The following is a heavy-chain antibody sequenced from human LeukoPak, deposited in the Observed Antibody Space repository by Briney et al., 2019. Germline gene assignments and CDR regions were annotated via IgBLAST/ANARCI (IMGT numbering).Heavy chain of an antibody. V-gene: IGHV4-34*01. CDR2: INHSGST. Sequence: SETLSLTCAVYGGSFSGYYWSWIRQPPGKGLEWIGEINHSGSTNYNPSLKSRVTISVDTSKNQFSLKLSSVTAADTAVYYCARAPAYYCYYMDVWGKGTTVTVSS. CDR1: GGSFSGYY. J-gene: IGHJ6*03. CDR3: ARAPAYYCYYMDV.